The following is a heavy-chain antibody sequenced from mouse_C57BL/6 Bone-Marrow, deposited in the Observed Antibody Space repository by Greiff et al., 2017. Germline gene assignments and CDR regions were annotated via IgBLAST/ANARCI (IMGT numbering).Heavy chain of an antibody. CDR2: IDPENGDT. J-gene: IGHJ3*01. Sequence: VQLQQSGAELVRPGASVKLSCTASGFNIKDDYMHWVKQRPEQGLEWIGWIDPENGDTEYASKFQGKATITADTSSNTAYLQLSSLTSEDTAVYYCTSASSYAWFAYWGQGTLVTVSA. CDR1: GFNIKDDY. D-gene: IGHD1-1*01. V-gene: IGHV14-4*01. CDR3: TSASSYAWFAY.